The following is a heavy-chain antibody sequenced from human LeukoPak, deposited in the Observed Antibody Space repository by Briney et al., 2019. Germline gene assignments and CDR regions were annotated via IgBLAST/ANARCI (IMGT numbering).Heavy chain of an antibody. J-gene: IGHJ5*02. V-gene: IGHV1-2*02. D-gene: IGHD3-10*01. CDR1: GYTFTSYY. CDR3: ATNILVRDIINWFDP. Sequence: ASVKVSCKASGYTFTSYYMHWVRQAPRQGLEWMGWIKPDSGGTRSAQKFQGRVTMTTDTSISTAYMELSSLRYDDTAVYYCATNILVRDIINWFDPWGQGTLVTVSS. CDR2: IKPDSGGT.